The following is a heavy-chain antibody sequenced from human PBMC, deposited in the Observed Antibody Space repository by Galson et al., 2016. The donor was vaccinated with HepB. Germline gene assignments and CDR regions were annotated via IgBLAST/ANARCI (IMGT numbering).Heavy chain of an antibody. Sequence: SLRLSCAGSGFTFSTNWMSWVRQAPGKGLEWVANIKEDGSEKYYVDSVKGRFTISRDNAKNSLFLQMNSLRAEDTAVYYCVQGSTAPAVWGKGTTVTVSS. CDR1: GFTFSTNW. CDR3: VQGSTAPAV. V-gene: IGHV3-7*05. CDR2: IKEDGSEK. J-gene: IGHJ6*04. D-gene: IGHD1-26*01.